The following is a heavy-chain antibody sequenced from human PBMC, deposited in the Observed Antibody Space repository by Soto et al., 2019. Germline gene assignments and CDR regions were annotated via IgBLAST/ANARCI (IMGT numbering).Heavy chain of an antibody. V-gene: IGHV3-33*01. CDR2: IWYDGSNK. Sequence: GGSLRLSCAASGFTFSSYGMHWVRQAPGKGLEWVAVIWYDGSNKYYADSVKGRFTISRDNSKNTLYLQMNSLRAEDTAVYYCAREDSRGYFDYWGQGTLVTVSS. CDR1: GFTFSSYG. CDR3: AREDSRGYFDY. D-gene: IGHD6-13*01. J-gene: IGHJ4*02.